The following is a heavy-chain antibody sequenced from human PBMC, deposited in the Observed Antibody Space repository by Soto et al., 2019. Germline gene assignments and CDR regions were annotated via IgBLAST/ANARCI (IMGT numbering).Heavy chain of an antibody. CDR2: INGGTGQT. CDR3: ARAPPRGIAAPGTWGSGMDV. CDR1: GYSFSTYA. J-gene: IGHJ6*02. V-gene: IGHV1-3*01. D-gene: IGHD6-13*01. Sequence: ASVKVSCKASGYSFSTYAMHWVRQAPGQSLEWMGWINGGTGQTKFSQRFKDRITITRDTSASTAYMELSSLRAEDTAVYYCARAPPRGIAAPGTWGSGMDVWGQGTTVTVSS.